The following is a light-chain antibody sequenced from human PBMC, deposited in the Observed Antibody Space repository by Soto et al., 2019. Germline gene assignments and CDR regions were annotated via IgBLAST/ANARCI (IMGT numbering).Light chain of an antibody. Sequence: EIVLTQSPATLSVSPGERATLSCRASQSIGNYLAWYQQKPGQAPRLLIYATSNRATGIPARFSGSGSGTDFTLTISSLEPEDFAVYYCQQRSNWPPWTFGQGTKVDIK. V-gene: IGKV3-11*01. CDR3: QQRSNWPPWT. CDR1: QSIGNY. J-gene: IGKJ1*01. CDR2: ATS.